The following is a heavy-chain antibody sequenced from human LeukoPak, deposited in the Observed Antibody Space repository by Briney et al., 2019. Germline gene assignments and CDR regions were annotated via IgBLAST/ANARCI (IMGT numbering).Heavy chain of an antibody. CDR3: ARSSGWYS. D-gene: IGHD6-19*01. V-gene: IGHV4-38-2*02. Sequence: SETLSLTCTVSGYSISGGYYWGWIRQPPGKGLEWIGSIYHSGSTYYNPSLKSRVTISVDTSKNQFSLKLSSVTAADTAVYYCARSSGWYSWGQGTLVTVSS. CDR1: GYSISGGYY. J-gene: IGHJ4*02. CDR2: IYHSGST.